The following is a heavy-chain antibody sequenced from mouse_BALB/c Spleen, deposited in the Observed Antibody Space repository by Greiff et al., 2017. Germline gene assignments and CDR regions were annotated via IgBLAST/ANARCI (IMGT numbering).Heavy chain of an antibody. CDR2: INPSNGRT. CDR3: ASLPSYYYGSSYGFAY. CDR1: GYTFTSYW. D-gene: IGHD1-1*01. J-gene: IGHJ3*01. V-gene: IGHV1S81*02. Sequence: VQLQQSGAELVKPGASVKLSCKASGYTFTSYWMHWVKQRPGQGLEWIGEINPSNGRTNYNEKFKSKATLTVDKSSSTAYMQLSSLTSEDSAVYYCASLPSYYYGSSYGFAYWGQGTLVTVSA.